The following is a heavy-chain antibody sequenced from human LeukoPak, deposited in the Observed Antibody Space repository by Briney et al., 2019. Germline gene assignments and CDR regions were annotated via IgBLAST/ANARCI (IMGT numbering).Heavy chain of an antibody. CDR2: INHSGST. Sequence: SETLSLTCAVYGGSFSGYYWSWIRQPPRKGLEWIGEINHSGSTNYNPSLKSRVTISVDTSKNQFSLKLSSVTAADTAVYYCARAWATGVRGSLNWFDPWGQGTLVTVSS. CDR3: ARAWATGVRGSLNWFDP. D-gene: IGHD3-10*01. J-gene: IGHJ5*02. CDR1: GGSFSGYY. V-gene: IGHV4-34*01.